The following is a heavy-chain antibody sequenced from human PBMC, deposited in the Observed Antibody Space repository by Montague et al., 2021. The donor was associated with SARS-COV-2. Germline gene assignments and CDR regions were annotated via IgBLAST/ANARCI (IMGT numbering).Heavy chain of an antibody. CDR2: IYYSGST. CDR3: ARRSLGYCSGGGCYSAFDP. V-gene: IGHV4-59*01. CDR1: GGSISSYY. Sequence: SETLPLTCTVSGGSISSYYWSWIRQPPGKGLEWIGYIYYSGSTNYNPSLKSRVTISVDTSKNQFSLKLSSVTAADTAVYYCARRSLGYCSGGGCYSAFDPWGQGTLVTVSS. J-gene: IGHJ5*02. D-gene: IGHD2-15*01.